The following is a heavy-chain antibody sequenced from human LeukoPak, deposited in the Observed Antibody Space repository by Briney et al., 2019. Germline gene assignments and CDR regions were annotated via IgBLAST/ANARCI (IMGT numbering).Heavy chain of an antibody. CDR3: ARSGGYSSSWSI. CDR2: ISNSGIT. J-gene: IGHJ4*02. CDR1: GGSISTYY. D-gene: IGHD6-13*01. Sequence: SETLSLTCTVSGGSISTYYWNWIRQPPGKGLEWIGYISNSGITTYNPSLKSRVTISVDSSKSQFSLKLNSVTAADTAVYYCARSGGYSSSWSIWGQGTLVTVSS. V-gene: IGHV4-59*01.